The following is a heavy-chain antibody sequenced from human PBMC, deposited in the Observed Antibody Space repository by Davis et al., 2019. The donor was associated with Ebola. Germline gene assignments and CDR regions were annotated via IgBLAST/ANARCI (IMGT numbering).Heavy chain of an antibody. Sequence: SETLSLTCAVYGGSFSGHHWSWIRQPPGKGLEWIGEINHRGSANYNPSLKSRVTILIDTSKNQFSLKVNSLTAADTAVYYCARSTTVTTAAFEFWGQGTLVTVSS. D-gene: IGHD4-17*01. V-gene: IGHV4-34*01. J-gene: IGHJ4*02. CDR3: ARSTTVTTAAFEF. CDR2: INHRGSA. CDR1: GGSFSGHH.